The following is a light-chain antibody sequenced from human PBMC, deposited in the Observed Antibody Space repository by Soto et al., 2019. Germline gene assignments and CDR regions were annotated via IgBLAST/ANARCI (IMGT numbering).Light chain of an antibody. Sequence: QSVLTQPPSVSAAPGQKVTISCSGSSSNIGNNYVSWYQQLPGTAPKLLIYENNKRPSGIPDRFSGSKSGTSATLGITRLQTGDEADYYCGAWDSSLSAVAFGGGTKVTVL. CDR2: ENN. V-gene: IGLV1-51*02. CDR1: SSNIGNNY. J-gene: IGLJ2*01. CDR3: GAWDSSLSAVA.